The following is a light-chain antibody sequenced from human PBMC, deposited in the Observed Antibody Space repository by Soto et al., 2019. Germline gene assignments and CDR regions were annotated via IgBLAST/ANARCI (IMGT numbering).Light chain of an antibody. J-gene: IGKJ4*01. CDR2: GAS. V-gene: IGKV3-20*01. CDR1: QSVSSRY. CDR3: QQYDSSPST. Sequence: EIVLTQSPGTLSLSPGERATLSCRASQSVSSRYSAWYQQKPGQPPRLLIYGASSRATGIPDRFSGSGSGTDFTLTISGLEPEDFAVYFCQQYDSSPSTFGGGTKVDIK.